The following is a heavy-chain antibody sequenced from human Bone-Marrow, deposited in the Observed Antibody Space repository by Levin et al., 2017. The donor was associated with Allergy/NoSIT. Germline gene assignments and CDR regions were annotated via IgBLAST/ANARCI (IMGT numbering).Heavy chain of an antibody. J-gene: IGHJ6*02. CDR1: GFTFGASF. V-gene: IGHV3-11*01. CDR2: ISGGGTSM. CDR3: AGHGDDFWSGCLDV. D-gene: IGHD3-3*01. Sequence: GESLKISCAASGFTFGASFMTWIRQAPGKGLEWVSYISGGGTSMYYADSVKGRFIISRDNANNLLFLEMNSLRVEDTALYYCAGHGDDFWSGCLDVWGQGTTVTVSS.